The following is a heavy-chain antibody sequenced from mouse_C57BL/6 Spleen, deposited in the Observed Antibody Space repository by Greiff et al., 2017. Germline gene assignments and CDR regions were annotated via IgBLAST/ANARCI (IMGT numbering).Heavy chain of an antibody. V-gene: IGHV1-4*01. Sequence: VQLQQSGAELARPGASVKMSCKASGYTFTSYTMHWVKQRPGQGLEWIGYINPSSGYTKYNQKFKDKATLTTDKSSSTAYMQLSSLTSEDSAVYYCARDPITTVVAPFDYWGQGTTLTVSS. CDR1: GYTFTSYT. J-gene: IGHJ2*01. CDR2: INPSSGYT. CDR3: ARDPITTVVAPFDY. D-gene: IGHD1-1*01.